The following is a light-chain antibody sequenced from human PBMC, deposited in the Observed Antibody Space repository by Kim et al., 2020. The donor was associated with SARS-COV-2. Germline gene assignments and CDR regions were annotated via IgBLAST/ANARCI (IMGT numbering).Light chain of an antibody. J-gene: IGLJ1*01. CDR3: TAYTRSVTYV. CDR1: TIAVVGYNP. V-gene: IGLV2-14*03. CDR2: GIT. Sequence: ITSTGTGSTIAVVGYNPVSLYQQQPGKDPKLMIYGITKPPSGVSIRFSGSKSGDTASLTISGLQAEDEAYYYCTAYTRSVTYVFGTGTKVTVL.